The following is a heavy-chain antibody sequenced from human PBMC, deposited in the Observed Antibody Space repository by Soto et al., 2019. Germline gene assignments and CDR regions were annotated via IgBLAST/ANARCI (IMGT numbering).Heavy chain of an antibody. J-gene: IGHJ4*02. CDR1: GGSISSSSYY. Sequence: SETLSLTCTVSGGSISSSSYYWGWIRQPPGKGLEWIGSIYYSGSTYYNPSLKSRVTISVDTSKNQFSLRLSSVTAADTAVYYCARHSVGMTAAGTFVGGPNDYWGQGTLVTVSS. CDR3: ARHSVGMTAAGTFVGGPNDY. V-gene: IGHV4-39*01. D-gene: IGHD6-13*01. CDR2: IYYSGST.